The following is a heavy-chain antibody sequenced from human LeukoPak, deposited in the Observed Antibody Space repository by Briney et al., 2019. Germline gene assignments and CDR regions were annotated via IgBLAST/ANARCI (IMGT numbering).Heavy chain of an antibody. V-gene: IGHV3-7*03. CDR1: GFIFSRDW. Sequence: GGSLRLSCATSGFIFSRDWMTWVRQAPGKGPEWVANIKGDGSKKNLVDSVKGRFTISRDNAKNSLYLEMSSLRAEDTAVYYCARDSNPGDSSGYYDAFDIWGQGTKVTVSS. J-gene: IGHJ3*02. D-gene: IGHD3-22*01. CDR2: IKGDGSKK. CDR3: ARDSNPGDSSGYYDAFDI.